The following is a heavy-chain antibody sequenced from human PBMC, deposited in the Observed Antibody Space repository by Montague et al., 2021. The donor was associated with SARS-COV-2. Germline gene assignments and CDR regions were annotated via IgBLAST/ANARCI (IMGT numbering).Heavy chain of an antibody. D-gene: IGHD2-2*01. CDR1: GGSFSVYY. J-gene: IGHJ3*01. V-gene: IGHV4-34*01. Sequence: SETLSLTCAVYGGSFSVYYWSWLRQSPRSGLEWIAVINLSGTANYNPSLTSRVSISVDTSKNQFTLKLTSVTAADTAMYYCAKEREVVRAARTLVAFDLWGQGTMVTVSS. CDR3: AKEREVVRAARTLVAFDL. CDR2: INLSGTA.